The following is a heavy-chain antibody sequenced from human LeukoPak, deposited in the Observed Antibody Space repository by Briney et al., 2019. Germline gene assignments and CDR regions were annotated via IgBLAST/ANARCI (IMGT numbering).Heavy chain of an antibody. V-gene: IGHV3-11*04. D-gene: IGHD2-15*01. Sequence: PGGSLRLSCAASGFTFSDYYMSWIRQAPGKGLEWVSYISSSGSTIYYADSVKGRFTISRDNSKNTLYLQMNSLRAEDTAVYYCAKRGYCRGGTCFSHDAFDIWGQGTMVTVSS. CDR2: ISSSGSTI. CDR1: GFTFSDYY. CDR3: AKRGYCRGGTCFSHDAFDI. J-gene: IGHJ3*02.